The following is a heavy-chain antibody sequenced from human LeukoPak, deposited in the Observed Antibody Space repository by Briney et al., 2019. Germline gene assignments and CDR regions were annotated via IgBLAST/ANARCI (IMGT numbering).Heavy chain of an antibody. J-gene: IGHJ6*02. CDR2: IYPGDSDT. V-gene: IGHV5-51*01. D-gene: IGHD3-3*01. CDR1: GYSFTSYW. CDR3: AKINYDFWSGQNYGMDV. Sequence: GESLKISCKGSGYSFTSYWIGWVRQMPGKGLEWMGIIYPGDSDTRYSPSFQGQVTISADKSISTVYLQWSSLKASDTAMYYCAKINYDFWSGQNYGMDVWGQGTTVTVSS.